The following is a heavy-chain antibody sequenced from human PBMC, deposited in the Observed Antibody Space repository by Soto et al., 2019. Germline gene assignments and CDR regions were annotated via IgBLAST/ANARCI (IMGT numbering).Heavy chain of an antibody. Sequence: PGGSLRLSCAASEFNFKIFAMHWVRQAPGKGLEWVAVISYDGSNKYYADSVKGRFTISRDNSKNTLYLQMNSLRAEDTAVYYCAKGRYSSSWIYYYYYYGMDVWGQGTTVTVSS. J-gene: IGHJ6*02. V-gene: IGHV3-30*04. CDR2: ISYDGSNK. CDR3: AKGRYSSSWIYYYYYYGMDV. CDR1: EFNFKIFA. D-gene: IGHD6-13*01.